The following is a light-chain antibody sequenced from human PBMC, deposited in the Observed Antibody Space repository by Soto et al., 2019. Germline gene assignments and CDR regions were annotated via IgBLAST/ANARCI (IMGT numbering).Light chain of an antibody. CDR1: QSLVHSNGYNY. CDR2: LCS. Sequence: DIVMTQSPLSLPVTPGDNASISCRSSQSLVHSNGYNYVAWYLQKLGQSPHLLIDLCSNRASGDGARFHVSGPGTDCTLTINREPAEHVRGYFFMYVRHTPYTFGRGTNREMK. CDR3: MYVRHTPYT. V-gene: IGKV2-28*01. J-gene: IGKJ2*01.